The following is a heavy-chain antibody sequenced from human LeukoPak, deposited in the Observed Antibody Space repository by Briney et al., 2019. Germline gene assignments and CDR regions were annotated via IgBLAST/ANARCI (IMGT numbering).Heavy chain of an antibody. V-gene: IGHV1-2*02. CDR1: GYTFTGYY. D-gene: IGHD3-10*01. J-gene: IGHJ4*02. CDR2: INPNSGGT. CDR3: ARVKISDIAMVKDY. Sequence: ASVKVSCKASGYTFTGYYMHWVRQAPGQGLEWMGWINPNSGGTNYAQKFQGRVTMTRDTSISTAYMELSRLRSDDTAVYYCARVKISDIAMVKDYWGQGTLVTVSS.